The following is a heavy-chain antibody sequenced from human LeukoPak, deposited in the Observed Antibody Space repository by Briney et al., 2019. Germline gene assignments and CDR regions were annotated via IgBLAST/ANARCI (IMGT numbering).Heavy chain of an antibody. D-gene: IGHD6-25*01. V-gene: IGHV1-24*01. CDR2: FDPEDGET. CDR1: GYTLTELS. Sequence: ASVKVSCKVSGYTLTELSMHWVRQAPGQGLEWMGGFDPEDGETIYAQKFQGRVTMTEDTSTDTAYMELSSLRSEDTAVYYCATEAAWDYYFDYWGQGTLVTVSS. CDR3: ATEAAWDYYFDY. J-gene: IGHJ4*02.